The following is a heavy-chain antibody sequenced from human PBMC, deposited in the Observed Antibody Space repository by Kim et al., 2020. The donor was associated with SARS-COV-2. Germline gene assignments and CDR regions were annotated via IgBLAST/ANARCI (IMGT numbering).Heavy chain of an antibody. V-gene: IGHV3-23*01. D-gene: IGHD6-13*01. CDR2: ISGSGGST. CDR3: AKGDLQLVRDYYGMDV. J-gene: IGHJ6*02. Sequence: GGSLRLSCAASGFTFSSYAMSWVRQAPGKGLEWVSAISGSGGSTYYADSVKGRFTISRDNSKNTLYLQMNSLRAEDTAVYYCAKGDLQLVRDYYGMDVWGQGTTVTVSS. CDR1: GFTFSSYA.